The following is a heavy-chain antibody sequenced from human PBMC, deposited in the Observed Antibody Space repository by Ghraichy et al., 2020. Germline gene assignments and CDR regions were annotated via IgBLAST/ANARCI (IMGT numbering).Heavy chain of an antibody. CDR1: GFTFSSYG. D-gene: IGHD1-14*01. Sequence: GGSLRLSCAASGFTFSSYGMHWVRQAPGKGLEWVAVIWYDGSNKYYADSVKGRFTISRDNSKNTLYLQMNSLRAEDTAVYYCARVARYPYYYFDYWGQGTLVTVSS. V-gene: IGHV3-33*01. CDR3: ARVARYPYYYFDY. CDR2: IWYDGSNK. J-gene: IGHJ4*02.